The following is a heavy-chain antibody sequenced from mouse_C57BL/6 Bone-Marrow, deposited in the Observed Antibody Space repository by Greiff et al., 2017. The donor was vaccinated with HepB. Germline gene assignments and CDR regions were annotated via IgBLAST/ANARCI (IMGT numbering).Heavy chain of an antibody. D-gene: IGHD1-1*01. CDR3: ARDSTSTVVAPGFAY. J-gene: IGHJ3*01. Sequence: VQLQQPGAELVKPGASVKMSYKASGYTFTSYWITWVKQRPGQGLEWIGDIYPGSGSTNYNEKFKSKATLTVDTSSSTAYMQLSSLTSEDSAVYYCARDSTSTVVAPGFAYWGQGTLVTVSA. V-gene: IGHV1-55*01. CDR1: GYTFTSYW. CDR2: IYPGSGST.